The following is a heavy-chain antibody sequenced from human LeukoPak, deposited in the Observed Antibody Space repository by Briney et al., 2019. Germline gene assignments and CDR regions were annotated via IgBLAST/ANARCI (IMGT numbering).Heavy chain of an antibody. J-gene: IGHJ6*03. CDR1: DDSITMYY. D-gene: IGHD4-11*01. V-gene: IGHV4-59*01. CDR3: ARGRVSSSTWYSTYYYFFYMDF. Sequence: SETLSLTCTVSDDSITMYYWTWIRQPPGKGLEWIGYVDHTGSTKFNPSLNGRVSISRDTSNNFFSLRLRSVTAAATAVYFCARGRVSSSTWYSTYYYFFYMDFWGKGTTVTVSS. CDR2: VDHTGST.